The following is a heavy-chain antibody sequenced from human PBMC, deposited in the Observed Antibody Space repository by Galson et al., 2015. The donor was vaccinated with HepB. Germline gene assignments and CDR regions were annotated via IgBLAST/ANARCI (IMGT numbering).Heavy chain of an antibody. V-gene: IGHV1-3*01. CDR1: GYTFTSYA. D-gene: IGHD3-22*01. CDR2: INAGNGNT. J-gene: IGHJ4*02. CDR3: AREAPRRRYYDSSGSLGPGY. Sequence: SVKVPCKASGYTFTSYAMHWVRQAPGQRLEWMGWINAGNGNTKYSQKFQGRVTITRDTSASTAYMELSSLRSEDTAVYYCAREAPRRRYYDSSGSLGPGYWGQGTLVTVSS.